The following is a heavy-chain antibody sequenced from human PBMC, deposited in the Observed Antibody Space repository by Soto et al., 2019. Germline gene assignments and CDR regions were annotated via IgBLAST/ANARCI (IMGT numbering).Heavy chain of an antibody. J-gene: IGHJ4*02. Sequence: QVQLVQSGAEVKNPGASVKVSCKASGYTFTTYYMHWLRQARGPGLEWMGIITPSSGSTRYEQKFQDRVTMTRDTSTSTVYMELSSLRSEDTAVYYCAGAVSTKTAPIDYWGQGTLVTVSS. CDR2: ITPSSGST. D-gene: IGHD4-17*01. V-gene: IGHV1-46*01. CDR3: AGAVSTKTAPIDY. CDR1: GYTFTTYY.